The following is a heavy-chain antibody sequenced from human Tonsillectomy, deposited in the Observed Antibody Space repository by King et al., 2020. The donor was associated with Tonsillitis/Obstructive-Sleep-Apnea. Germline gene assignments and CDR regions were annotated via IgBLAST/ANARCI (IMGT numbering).Heavy chain of an antibody. CDR2: INSDGSST. CDR3: ARTIVAGDFDY. CDR1: GFIFSSYW. Sequence: EVQLVESGGGLVQPGGSLRLSCAASGFIFSSYWMYWVRQAPGKGLVWVSRINSDGSSTSYADSGKGRFTISRDNAKNTLYLQMNSLRAEDTAVYYCARTIVAGDFDYWGQGTLVTVSS. V-gene: IGHV3-74*01. J-gene: IGHJ4*02. D-gene: IGHD5-12*01.